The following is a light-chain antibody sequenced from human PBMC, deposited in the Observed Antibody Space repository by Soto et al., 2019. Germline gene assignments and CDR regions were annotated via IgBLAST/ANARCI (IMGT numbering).Light chain of an antibody. J-gene: IGLJ1*01. V-gene: IGLV2-14*01. Sequence: QSVLTQPSSLSGSPGQSITISFTGTSSDVGGYNYVSWYQQHPGKAPKLMIYEVSNRPSGVSNRFSGSKSGNTASLTIAGLQAEDEADYYCSSYTSSSTPHVFGTGTKVTVL. CDR3: SSYTSSSTPHV. CDR1: SSDVGGYNY. CDR2: EVS.